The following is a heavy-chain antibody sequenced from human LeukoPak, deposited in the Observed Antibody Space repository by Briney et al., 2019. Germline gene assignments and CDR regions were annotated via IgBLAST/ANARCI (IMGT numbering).Heavy chain of an antibody. V-gene: IGHV1-46*01. D-gene: IGHD4-17*01. J-gene: IGHJ5*02. CDR2: INPSGGST. CDR1: GYTLTSYY. Sequence: ASVKVSCKASGYTLTSYYMHWVRQAPGQGLEWMGIINPSGGSTSYPQKFQGRVTMTRDTSTSTVYMELSSLRSEDTAVYYCAKATDYGDYRNWFDPWGQGTLVTVSS. CDR3: AKATDYGDYRNWFDP.